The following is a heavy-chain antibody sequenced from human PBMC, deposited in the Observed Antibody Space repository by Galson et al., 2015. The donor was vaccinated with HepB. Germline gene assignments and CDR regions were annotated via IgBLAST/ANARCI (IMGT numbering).Heavy chain of an antibody. J-gene: IGHJ3*02. CDR3: ARGGKVGASSDAFDI. CDR1: SYTFTSYG. CDR2: ISAYNGNT. Sequence: SVKVSCKASSYTFTSYGISWVRQAPGQGLEWMGWISAYNGNTNYAQKLQGRVTMTTDTSTSTAYMELSRLRSDDTAVYYCARGGKVGASSDAFDIWGQGTMVTVSS. D-gene: IGHD1-26*01. V-gene: IGHV1-18*04.